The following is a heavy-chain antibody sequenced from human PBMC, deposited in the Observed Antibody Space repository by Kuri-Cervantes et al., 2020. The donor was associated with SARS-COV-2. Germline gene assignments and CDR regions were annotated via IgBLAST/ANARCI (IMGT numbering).Heavy chain of an antibody. CDR1: GFTLSSYA. CDR2: ISYDGSNK. Sequence: GGSLRLSCAASGFTLSSYAMHWVRQAPGKGLEWVAVISYDGSNKYYADSVKGRFTISRDNSKNTLYLQMNSLRAEDTAVYYCARDSPDSSSWYYYYGMDVWGQGTTVTVSS. V-gene: IGHV3-30-3*01. D-gene: IGHD6-13*01. CDR3: ARDSPDSSSWYYYYGMDV. J-gene: IGHJ6*02.